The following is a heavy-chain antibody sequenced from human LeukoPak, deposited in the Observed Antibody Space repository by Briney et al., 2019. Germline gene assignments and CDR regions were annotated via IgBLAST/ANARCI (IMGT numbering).Heavy chain of an antibody. D-gene: IGHD3-10*01. J-gene: IGHJ4*02. CDR2: ISWNSGSI. V-gene: IGHV3-9*01. CDR3: AKGIRSRNNLIDY. CDR1: GFIFDDYA. Sequence: GGSLRLSCAASGFIFDDYALHWVRQAPGKGLEWVSGISWNSGSIGYADSVKGRFTISRDNAKNFLYLQMNSLRAEDTALYYCAKGIRSRNNLIDYWGQGTLVTVSS.